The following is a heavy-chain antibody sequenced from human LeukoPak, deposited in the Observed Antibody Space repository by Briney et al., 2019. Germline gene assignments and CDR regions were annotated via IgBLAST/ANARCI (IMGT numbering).Heavy chain of an antibody. CDR2: IYSGGST. CDR3: ARDRSGSYLDAFDI. CDR1: GFTVSSNY. V-gene: IGHV3-53*01. D-gene: IGHD1-26*01. J-gene: IGHJ3*02. Sequence: SGGSLRLSCAASGFTVSSNYMSWVRQAPGKGLEWVSVIYSGGSTYYADSVKGRFTISRDNSKNTLYLQMNSLRAEDTAVYYCARDRSGSYLDAFDIWGQGTMVTVSS.